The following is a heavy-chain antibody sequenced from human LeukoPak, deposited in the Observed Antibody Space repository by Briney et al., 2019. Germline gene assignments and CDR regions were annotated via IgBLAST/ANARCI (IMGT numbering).Heavy chain of an antibody. CDR2: ISGSSSYI. CDR3: ARGPDYGGNSWYYYGMDV. CDR1: GFTFSSYS. D-gene: IGHD4-23*01. V-gene: IGHV3-21*01. J-gene: IGHJ6*02. Sequence: PGGSLRLSCAASGFTFSSYSMNWVRQAPGKGLEWVSSISGSSSYIYYADSVEGRFTISRDNAKNSLYLQMNSLRAEDTAVYYCARGPDYGGNSWYYYGMDVWGQGTTVTVSS.